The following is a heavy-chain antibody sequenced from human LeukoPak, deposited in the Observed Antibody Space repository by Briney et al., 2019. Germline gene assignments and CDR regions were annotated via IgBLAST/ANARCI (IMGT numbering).Heavy chain of an antibody. Sequence: PSETLSLTCTVSGGSISTYHWNWIRKSPEKGREWIGYMQSTGNSNYNPSLKSRVTMSVDMSRNQIVLNLSSVTAADTAVYFCARDKQHSYGRYFNHWGQGTLVTVSS. D-gene: IGHD5-18*01. CDR2: MQSTGNS. CDR3: ARDKQHSYGRYFNH. J-gene: IGHJ4*02. CDR1: GGSISTYH. V-gene: IGHV4-59*01.